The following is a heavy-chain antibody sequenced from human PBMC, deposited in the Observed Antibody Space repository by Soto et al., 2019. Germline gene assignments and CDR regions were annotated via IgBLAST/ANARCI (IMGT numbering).Heavy chain of an antibody. D-gene: IGHD3-3*01. CDR1: GYNFTDHW. V-gene: IGHV5-51*01. CDR2: IYPGDSDT. Sequence: PGESMKISCKGSGYNFTDHWIGWVRQLPGKGLEWMGIIYPGDSDTRYSPSFQGQVTISADKSISSAYLQWSSLRASDTAMYYCARGGVSTRTFDYCGQGTPVTVSS. J-gene: IGHJ4*02. CDR3: ARGGVSTRTFDY.